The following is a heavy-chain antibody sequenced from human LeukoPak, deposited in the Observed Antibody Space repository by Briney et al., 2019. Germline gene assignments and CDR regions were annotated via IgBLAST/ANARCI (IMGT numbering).Heavy chain of an antibody. CDR1: GYTFTGYY. D-gene: IGHD1-26*01. V-gene: IGHV1-2*02. Sequence: ASVKVSCKASGYTFTGYYMHWVRRAPGQGLEWMGWINPDSGGTNYAQKFQGRVTMTRDTSISTVYMELSSLRSDDTAVYYCAGAGYRGNYYYDFDFWGQGTLVTVPS. CDR2: INPDSGGT. CDR3: AGAGYRGNYYYDFDF. J-gene: IGHJ4*02.